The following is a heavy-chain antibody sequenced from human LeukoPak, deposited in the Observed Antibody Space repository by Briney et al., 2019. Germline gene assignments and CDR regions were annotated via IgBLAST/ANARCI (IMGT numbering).Heavy chain of an antibody. J-gene: IGHJ3*02. CDR2: ISHDGSNQ. D-gene: IGHD3-22*01. CDR3: AREGYYAFDI. CDR1: GFIFITYA. Sequence: PGGSLRLSCSASGFIFITYAMHWVGQAPGKSLEWVALISHDGSNQYYPDSVKGRFTISRDNSENTLSLHMNSLRAEDTAMYYCAREGYYAFDIWGQGTMVTVSS. V-gene: IGHV3-30-3*01.